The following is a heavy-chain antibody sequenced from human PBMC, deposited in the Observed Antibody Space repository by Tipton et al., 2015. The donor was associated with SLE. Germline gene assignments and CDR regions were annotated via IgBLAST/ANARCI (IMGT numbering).Heavy chain of an antibody. D-gene: IGHD3-22*01. J-gene: IGHJ3*02. CDR1: GGSISSSSYY. V-gene: IGHV4-39*07. CDR2: IYYSGST. Sequence: TLSLTCTVSGGSISSSSYYWGWIRQPPGKGLEWIGSIYYSGSTYYNPSLKSRVTMSVDTSKNQFSLKLSSVTAADTAVYYCARVLHYYDSSGYYPHAFDIWGQGTMVTVSS. CDR3: ARVLHYYDSSGYYPHAFDI.